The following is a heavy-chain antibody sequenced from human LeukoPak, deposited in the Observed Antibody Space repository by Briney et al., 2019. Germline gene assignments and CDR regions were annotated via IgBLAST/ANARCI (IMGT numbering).Heavy chain of an antibody. V-gene: IGHV3-48*01. J-gene: IGHJ4*02. CDR3: AKDGWLESGRTPFYFDS. CDR2: ISGTSRTI. CDR1: GFTFNKYS. D-gene: IGHD3-10*01. Sequence: GGSLRLSCVASGFTFNKYSMNWVRQAPGKGLQWLSYISGTSRTIYYADSVKGRFAISRDNARNSLYLQMSSLRVEDTAVYYCAKDGWLESGRTPFYFDSWGQGTLVTVSS.